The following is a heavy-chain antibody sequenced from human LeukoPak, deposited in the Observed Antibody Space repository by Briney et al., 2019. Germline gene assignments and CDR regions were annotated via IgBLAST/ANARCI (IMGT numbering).Heavy chain of an antibody. J-gene: IGHJ5*02. Sequence: HGESLKISCKGSGYSFTSYWIGWVRQMPGKGLEWMGIIYPGDSDTRYSPSFQGQVTISADKSISTAYLQWSSLKASDTAMYYCARQGDCSSTSCCNRDNWFDPWGQGTLVTVSS. CDR2: IYPGDSDT. CDR3: ARQGDCSSTSCCNRDNWFDP. CDR1: GYSFTSYW. V-gene: IGHV5-51*01. D-gene: IGHD2-2*01.